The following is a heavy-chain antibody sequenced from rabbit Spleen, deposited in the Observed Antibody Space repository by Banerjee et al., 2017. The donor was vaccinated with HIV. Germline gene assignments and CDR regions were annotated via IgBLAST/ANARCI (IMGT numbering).Heavy chain of an antibody. CDR2: IYTSSGST. V-gene: IGHV1S45*01. D-gene: IGHD1-1*01. J-gene: IGHJ2*01. CDR3: ARNYVNAFDP. CDR1: GFSFSSSYW. Sequence: QEQLVESGGGLVQPEGSLTLTCTASGFSFSSSYWICWVRQAPGKGLEWIACIYTSSGSTWYASWAKGRFTISKTSSTTVTLQMTSLTAADTATYFCARNYVNAFDPWGQGTLVTVS.